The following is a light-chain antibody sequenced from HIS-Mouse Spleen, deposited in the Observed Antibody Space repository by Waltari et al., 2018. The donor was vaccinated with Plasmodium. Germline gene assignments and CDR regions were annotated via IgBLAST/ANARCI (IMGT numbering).Light chain of an antibody. CDR3: YSTDSSGNHRV. CDR1: ALPKKY. Sequence: SYELTQPPSVSVSPGQTARITCHGDALPKKYAYWYQQKAGHAPVLVIYEDSKRPSGIPERFSGSSSGTMATLTISGAQVEDEADYYCYSTDSSGNHRVFGGGTKLTVL. CDR2: EDS. J-gene: IGLJ3*02. V-gene: IGLV3-10*01.